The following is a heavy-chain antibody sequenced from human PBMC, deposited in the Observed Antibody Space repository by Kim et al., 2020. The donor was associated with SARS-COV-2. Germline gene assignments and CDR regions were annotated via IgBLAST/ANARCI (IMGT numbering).Heavy chain of an antibody. Sequence: SETLSLTCAVYGGSFSGYSWSWIRQPPGKGLEWIGEINHSGSTNYNPSLKSRVTISVDTSKNQFSLKLTSVTAADTAVYYCARGSIVGATNYFDFWGQGT. V-gene: IGHV4-34*01. CDR1: GGSFSGYS. D-gene: IGHD1-26*01. CDR2: INHSGST. CDR3: ARGSIVGATNYFDF. J-gene: IGHJ4*02.